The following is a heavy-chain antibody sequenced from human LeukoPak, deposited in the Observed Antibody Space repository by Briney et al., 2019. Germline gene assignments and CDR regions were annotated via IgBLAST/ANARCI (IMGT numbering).Heavy chain of an antibody. D-gene: IGHD3-3*01. CDR3: ARFVSGRSGYYDFCSGFSD. CDR1: GYTFTSYG. Sequence: ASVKVSCKASGYTFTSYGISWVRQAPGQGLEWMGWISAYNGNTNYAQKLQGRVTMTTDTSTSTAYMELRSLRSDDTAVYYCARFVSGRSGYYDFCSGFSDWGQGTLVTVSS. V-gene: IGHV1-18*01. CDR2: ISAYNGNT. J-gene: IGHJ4*02.